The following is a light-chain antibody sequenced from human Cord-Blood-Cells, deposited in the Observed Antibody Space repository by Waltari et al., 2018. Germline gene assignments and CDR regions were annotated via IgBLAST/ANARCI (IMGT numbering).Light chain of an antibody. Sequence: QSALTQPASASGSPGQSITIPCTGTSSDVGSYNLHSWYQQHPSKAPKLMIYESSTRHARVPHIFSGSKSGKSVSLTISGLRAEEDADYYCCSYAASSSKVFGGGTKLTVL. CDR2: ESS. J-gene: IGLJ3*02. CDR3: CSYAASSSKV. CDR1: SSDVGSYNL. V-gene: IGLV2-23*01.